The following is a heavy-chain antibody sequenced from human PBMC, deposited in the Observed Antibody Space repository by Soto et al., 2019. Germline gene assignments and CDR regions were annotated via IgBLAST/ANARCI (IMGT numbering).Heavy chain of an antibody. J-gene: IGHJ4*02. CDR1: GFTVSSNY. Sequence: EVQLVETGGGLMQPGGSLRLSCAASGFTVSSNYMSWVRQAPGKGLEWVSVIYSGGGTYYADSVKGRFTISRDISKNTLYLQMNSLRTEDTAVYYCARELNYGVNDYRGQGTLVTVSS. CDR2: IYSGGGT. D-gene: IGHD4-17*01. V-gene: IGHV3-53*02. CDR3: ARELNYGVNDY.